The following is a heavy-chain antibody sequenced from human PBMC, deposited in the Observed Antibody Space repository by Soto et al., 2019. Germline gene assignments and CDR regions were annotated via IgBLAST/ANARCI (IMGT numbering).Heavy chain of an antibody. V-gene: IGHV4-34*09. J-gene: IGHJ5*02. CDR3: ARGAAPDYYDSSGHYFP. CDR1: GASLSDNY. D-gene: IGHD3-22*01. CDR2: INHSGNT. Sequence: PSETLSLTCAVYGASLSDNYCNWLRQPPGKGLEWIGEINHSGNTYYNPSLKSRVTISVDTSKNQFSLKLSSVTAADTAVYYCARGAAPDYYDSSGHYFPWGQGTLVTVSS.